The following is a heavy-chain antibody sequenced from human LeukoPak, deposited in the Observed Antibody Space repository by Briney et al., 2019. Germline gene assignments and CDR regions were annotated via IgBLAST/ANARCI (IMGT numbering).Heavy chain of an antibody. CDR3: AKSRSGWSIFDY. D-gene: IGHD6-19*01. CDR1: GFTFSSYA. Sequence: GGSLRLSCAAFGFTFSSYAMSWVRQAPGKGLEWVSAISITVGGTYYADSVKGRFTISRDNSKNTLYLQMNSLRAEDTAVYYCAKSRSGWSIFDYWGQGTLVTVSS. CDR2: ISITVGGT. J-gene: IGHJ4*02. V-gene: IGHV3-23*01.